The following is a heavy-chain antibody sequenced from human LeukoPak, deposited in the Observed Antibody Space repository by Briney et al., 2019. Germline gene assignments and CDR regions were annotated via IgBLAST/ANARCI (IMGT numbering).Heavy chain of an antibody. CDR2: IYWDDDK. Sequence: SGPTLVNPTQTLTLTCTFSGFSLSTSGVGVGWIRQPPGKALEWLALIYWDDDKRYSPSLKSRLTITKDTSKNQVVLSITNMDPVNTATYYCAHTPADYPYFDYWGQGTLVTVSS. J-gene: IGHJ4*02. CDR1: GFSLSTSGVG. V-gene: IGHV2-5*02. D-gene: IGHD4-11*01. CDR3: AHTPADYPYFDY.